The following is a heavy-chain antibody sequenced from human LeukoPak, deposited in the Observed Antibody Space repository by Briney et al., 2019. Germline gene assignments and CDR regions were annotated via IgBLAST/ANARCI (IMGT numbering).Heavy chain of an antibody. D-gene: IGHD7-27*01. Sequence: SETLSLTCTVSGGSISSYYWSWIRQPAGKGLEWIGRIYTSGSTNYNPSLKSRVTMSVDPSKNQFSLKLSSVPAADTAVYYCARGPETGDGFWYFDLWGRGTLVTVSS. J-gene: IGHJ2*01. CDR2: IYTSGST. CDR1: GGSISSYY. V-gene: IGHV4-4*07. CDR3: ARGPETGDGFWYFDL.